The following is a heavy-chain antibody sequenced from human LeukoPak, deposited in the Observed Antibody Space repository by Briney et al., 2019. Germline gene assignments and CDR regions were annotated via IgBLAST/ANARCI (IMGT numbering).Heavy chain of an antibody. Sequence: SVKVSCKASGGTFSSYAISWVRQAPGQGLEWMGGIIPIFGTANYAQKFQGRVTITADESTSTAYMELSSLRSEDTAMYYCARECRNDGPFDYWGQGTLVTVSS. J-gene: IGHJ4*02. CDR2: IIPIFGTA. CDR1: GGTFSSYA. D-gene: IGHD1-1*01. V-gene: IGHV1-69*01. CDR3: ARECRNDGPFDY.